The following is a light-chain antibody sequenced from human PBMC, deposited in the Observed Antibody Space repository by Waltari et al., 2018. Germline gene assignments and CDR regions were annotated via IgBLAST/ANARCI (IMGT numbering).Light chain of an antibody. V-gene: IGLV2-11*01. CDR3: CSYAGSYTFV. J-gene: IGLJ7*01. CDR2: DVV. CDR1: SSDVGSYNF. Sequence: QSALTQPRSVSGSPGQSVTISCSGTSSDVGSYNFVSWYQQHPGNAPKLLIYDVVKRPSGVPDRFACSKSCNSASLTISGLQTEDESDYYCCSYAGSYTFVFGGGTQLTVL.